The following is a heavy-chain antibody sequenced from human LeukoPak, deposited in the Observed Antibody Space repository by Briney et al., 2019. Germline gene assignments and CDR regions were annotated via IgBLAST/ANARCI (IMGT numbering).Heavy chain of an antibody. CDR2: ISSSSSTI. J-gene: IGHJ4*02. V-gene: IGHV3-48*01. D-gene: IGHD3-9*01. CDR1: GFTFSSYS. CDR3: ARGTTGYRFGY. Sequence: PGGSLRLSCAASGFTFSSYSMNWLCQAPGLGLEWVSYISSSSSTIYYADSVKGRFTISRDNAKNSLYLQMNSLRAEDTAVYYCARGTTGYRFGYWGQGTLVTVSS.